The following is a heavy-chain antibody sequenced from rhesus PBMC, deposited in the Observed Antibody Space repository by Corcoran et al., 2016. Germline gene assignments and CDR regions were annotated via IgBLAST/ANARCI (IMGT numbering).Heavy chain of an antibody. J-gene: IGHJ2*01. Sequence: QVQLQESGPGLVKPSETLSLTCAVSGGSISGGYGWSWIRQPPGKGLECIGHIFGSIGSTYYNPSLKSRVTNSRDTSKNQFSLKLSSVTAADTAVYYCAIVTIFGRVVNWYFDLWGPGTPITISS. CDR3: AIVTIFGRVVNWYFDL. D-gene: IGHD3-3*01. CDR2: IFGSIGST. V-gene: IGHV4S7*01. CDR1: GGSISGGYG.